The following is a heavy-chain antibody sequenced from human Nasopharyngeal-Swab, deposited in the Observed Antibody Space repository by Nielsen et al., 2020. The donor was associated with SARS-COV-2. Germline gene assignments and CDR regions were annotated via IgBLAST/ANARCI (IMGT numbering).Heavy chain of an antibody. D-gene: IGHD2-21*01. V-gene: IGHV1-18*01. CDR2: ISAYNGNT. Sequence: ASVKVSCKASGYTFTSYGISWVRQAPGQGLEWMGWISAYNGNTNYAQKLQGRVTMTTDTSTSKAYMELRSLRSDDAAVYYCAREGGDDGYHYYYGMDVWGQGTTVTVSS. CDR1: GYTFTSYG. CDR3: AREGGDDGYHYYYGMDV. J-gene: IGHJ6*02.